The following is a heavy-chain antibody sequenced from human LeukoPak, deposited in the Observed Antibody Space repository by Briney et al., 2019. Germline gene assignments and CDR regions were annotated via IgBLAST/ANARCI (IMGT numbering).Heavy chain of an antibody. CDR1: GYTXSNYY. V-gene: IGHV1-46*01. CDR2: INPTGTGT. J-gene: IGHJ4*02. CDR3: AREESGGYFDY. D-gene: IGHD2-8*02. Sequence: ASVKVSCKASGYTXSNYYMHGVRQAPGQGLEWMGLINPTGTGTNYAQKFRGRVTLTRDTSTTTVYMELSSLRSEDSAVYYCAREESGGYFDYWGQGTLVTVSS.